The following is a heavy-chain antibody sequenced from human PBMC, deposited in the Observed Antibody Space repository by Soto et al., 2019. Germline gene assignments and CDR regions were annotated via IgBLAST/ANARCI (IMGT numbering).Heavy chain of an antibody. J-gene: IGHJ5*02. CDR1: GGTFSSYT. Sequence: QVQLVQSGAEVKKPGSSVKVSCKASGGTFSSYTISWVRQAPGQGLEWMGRIIPILGIANYAQKFQGRVTITADKSTSTAYMELRSLRSEDTAVYYCARGGITMVRGASHWFDPWGQGTLVTVSS. V-gene: IGHV1-69*02. CDR2: IIPILGIA. CDR3: ARGGITMVRGASHWFDP. D-gene: IGHD3-10*01.